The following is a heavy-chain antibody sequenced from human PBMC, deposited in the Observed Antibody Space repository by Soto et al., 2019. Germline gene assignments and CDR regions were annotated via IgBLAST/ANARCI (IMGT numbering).Heavy chain of an antibody. V-gene: IGHV3-23*01. Sequence: PGGSLRLSCASSVFTFISYAMSWVRQAPGKGLEWVSAISGSGGSTYYADSVKGRFTISRDNSKNTLYLQMNSLRAEDTAVYYCAKYRPLGYCSGGSCYSLLNYWGQGTLVTVSS. D-gene: IGHD2-15*01. CDR1: VFTFISYA. J-gene: IGHJ4*02. CDR2: ISGSGGST. CDR3: AKYRPLGYCSGGSCYSLLNY.